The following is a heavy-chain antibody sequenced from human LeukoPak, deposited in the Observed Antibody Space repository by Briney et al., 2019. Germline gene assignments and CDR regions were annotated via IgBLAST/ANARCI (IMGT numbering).Heavy chain of an antibody. CDR3: AKGQRDTAMVMLDY. CDR1: GFTFSSYS. CDR2: ISSSSSYI. V-gene: IGHV3-21*01. Sequence: GGSLRLSCAASGFTFSSYSMNWVRQAPGKGLEWVSSISSSSSYIYYADSVKGRFTISRDNAKNSLYLQMNSLRAEDTAVYYCAKGQRDTAMVMLDYWGQGTLVTVSS. D-gene: IGHD5-18*01. J-gene: IGHJ4*02.